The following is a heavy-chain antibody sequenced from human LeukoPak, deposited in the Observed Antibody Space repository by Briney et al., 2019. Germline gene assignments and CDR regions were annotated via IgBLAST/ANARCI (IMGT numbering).Heavy chain of an antibody. CDR3: ARDQVAAGYVDWFDP. D-gene: IGHD2-15*01. V-gene: IGHV3-30-3*01. CDR2: ISYDGSNK. Sequence: GRSLRLSCAASGCTFSSYAMHWVRQAPGKGLEWVAVISYDGSNKYYADSVKGRFTISRDNSKNTLYLQMNSLRAEDTAVYYCARDQVAAGYVDWFDPWGQGTLVTVSS. CDR1: GCTFSSYA. J-gene: IGHJ5*02.